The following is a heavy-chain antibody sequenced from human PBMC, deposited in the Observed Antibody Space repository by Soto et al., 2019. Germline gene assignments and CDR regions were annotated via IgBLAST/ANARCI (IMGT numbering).Heavy chain of an antibody. V-gene: IGHV5-51*01. J-gene: IGHJ3*02. CDR2: IYPGDYDT. CDR1: GYRFTNW. Sequence: GESLKISCKASGYRFTNWIGWVRQMPGKGLEWMGVIYPGDYDTRYSPSFQGLVTISADKSISTTYLQWSSLKASDTAMYYCVLKLGPTWAFDIWGQGTMVTVSS. CDR3: VLKLGPTWAFDI. D-gene: IGHD1-26*01.